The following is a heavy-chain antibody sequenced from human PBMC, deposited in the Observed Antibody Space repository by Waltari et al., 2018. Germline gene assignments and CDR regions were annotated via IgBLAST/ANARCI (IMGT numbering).Heavy chain of an antibody. CDR1: GFTFSTSW. CDR3: ERGGGF. CDR2: IGPDGDIK. V-gene: IGHV3-74*01. Sequence: EVQLVESGGGLVQPGGSLRLSCAASGFTFSTSWMNWFRQAPGVGLEAFSRIGPDGDIKLYGDSVEGRFTTSRDNAKNTLYLQMSGLRAEDTVVYFCERGGGFWGQGTLVTVSS. J-gene: IGHJ4*02. D-gene: IGHD3-16*01.